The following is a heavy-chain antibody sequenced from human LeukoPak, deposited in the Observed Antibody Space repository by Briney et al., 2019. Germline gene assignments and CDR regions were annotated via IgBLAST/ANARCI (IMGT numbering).Heavy chain of an antibody. Sequence: PGGSLRISCAASGFDFSIYRMNWDRQAPGKGLEWVSYIRLSGTRTHYAEVVKGRFSISRDTAKEPLELEMNSLRAEDTDVYYCAKIAYGDYLDYRGQGTLVADSS. CDR2: IRLSGTRT. V-gene: IGHV3-48*04. J-gene: IGHJ4*02. CDR3: AKIAYGDYLDY. D-gene: IGHD4-17*01. CDR1: GFDFSIYR.